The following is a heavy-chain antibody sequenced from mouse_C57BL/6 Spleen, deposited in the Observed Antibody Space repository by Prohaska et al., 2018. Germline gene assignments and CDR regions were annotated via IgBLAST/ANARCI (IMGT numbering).Heavy chain of an antibody. CDR3: AGDTDGYWYFDV. V-gene: IGHV12-3*01. J-gene: IGHJ1*03. CDR2: ITHSGET. Sequence: QMQLQESGPGLVKPSQSLFLTCSITGFPITSGYYWIWIRQSPGKPLECMGYITHSGETFYNPSLQSPISITRETTKNQFFLQLNSVTTEDTAMYYCAGDTDGYWYFDVWGTGTTVTVSS. CDR1: GFPITSGYY. D-gene: IGHD2-3*01.